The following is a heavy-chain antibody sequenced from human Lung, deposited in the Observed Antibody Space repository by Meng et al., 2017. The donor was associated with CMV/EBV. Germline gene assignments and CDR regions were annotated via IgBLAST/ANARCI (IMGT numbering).Heavy chain of an antibody. V-gene: IGHV3-30-3*01. CDR3: ARTPKDIVVVPADSFYFDY. D-gene: IGHD2-2*01. CDR2: ISYDGSNK. CDR1: GFTFSSYA. Sequence: SCAASGFTFSSYAMHWVRQAPGKGLEWVAVISYDGSNKYYADSVKGRFTISRDNSKNTLYLQMNSLRAEDTAVYYCARTPKDIVVVPADSFYFDYXDQGXLVTVSS. J-gene: IGHJ4*02.